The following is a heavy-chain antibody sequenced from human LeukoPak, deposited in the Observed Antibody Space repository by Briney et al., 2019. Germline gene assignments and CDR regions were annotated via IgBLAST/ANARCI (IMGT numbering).Heavy chain of an antibody. V-gene: IGHV3-30*18. CDR2: ISYDGSNK. CDR1: GFTFSSYG. Sequence: GGSLRLSCADSGFTFSSYGMHWVRQAPGKGLEWVAVISYDGSNKYYADSVKGRFTISRDNSKNTLYLQMNSLRAEDTAVYYCAKVSSPDIVVVTATFDYWGQGTLVTVSS. D-gene: IGHD2-21*02. CDR3: AKVSSPDIVVVTATFDY. J-gene: IGHJ4*02.